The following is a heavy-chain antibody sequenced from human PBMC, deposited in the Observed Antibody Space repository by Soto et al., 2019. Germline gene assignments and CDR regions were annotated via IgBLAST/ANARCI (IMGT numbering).Heavy chain of an antibody. J-gene: IGHJ3*02. D-gene: IGHD1-26*01. Sequence: ASVKVSCKASGYTFTSYGISWVRQAPGQGLEWMGWISAYNGNTNYAQKLQGRVTMTTDTSTSTAYMELRSLRSDDTAVYYCAREPDTVGANTRDEGDAFVIWGQGTMVTVSS. V-gene: IGHV1-18*01. CDR2: ISAYNGNT. CDR1: GYTFTSYG. CDR3: AREPDTVGANTRDEGDAFVI.